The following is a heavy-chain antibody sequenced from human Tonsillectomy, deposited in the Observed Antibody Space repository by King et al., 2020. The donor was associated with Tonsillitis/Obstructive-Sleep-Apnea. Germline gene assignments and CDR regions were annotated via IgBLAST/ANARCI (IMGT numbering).Heavy chain of an antibody. Sequence: VQLVESGGGLVQPGGSLRLSCAASGFSFSNYEMNWVRQAPEKGLEWVSYFSSGGDTVYYADSVKGRFTISRDNAKNSLYLQVNSLRAEDTAVYYCARGRFGIYSYWGQGTLVTVSS. V-gene: IGHV3-48*03. CDR3: ARGRFGIYSY. D-gene: IGHD1-26*01. CDR2: FSSGGDTV. CDR1: GFSFSNYE. J-gene: IGHJ4*02.